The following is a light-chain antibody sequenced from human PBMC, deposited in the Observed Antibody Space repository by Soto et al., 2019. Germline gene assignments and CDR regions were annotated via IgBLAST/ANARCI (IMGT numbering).Light chain of an antibody. CDR3: QQRSNSPLT. Sequence: EIVLTQSPATLSLSPGERATLSCRASQSVSSYLAWYQQKPGQAPRLLIYDASNRATGIPARFSGSGSGTDFTLTIISLEPEDFAVYYCQQRSNSPLTFGQGTRLEIK. V-gene: IGKV3-11*01. J-gene: IGKJ5*01. CDR1: QSVSSY. CDR2: DAS.